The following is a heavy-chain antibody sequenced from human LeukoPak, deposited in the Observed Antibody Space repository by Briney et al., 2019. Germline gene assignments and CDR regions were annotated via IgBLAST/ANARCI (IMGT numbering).Heavy chain of an antibody. D-gene: IGHD3-10*01. CDR3: ARVTITMVRGVRNYFDY. CDR2: INPNSGGT. J-gene: IGHJ4*02. CDR1: GYTFTGYY. V-gene: IGHV1-2*02. Sequence: ASVKVSCKASGYTFTGYYMHWVRQAPGQGLEWMGWINPNSGGTNYAQKSQGRVTMTRDTSISTAYMELSRLRSDDTAVYYCARVTITMVRGVRNYFDYWGQGTLVTVSS.